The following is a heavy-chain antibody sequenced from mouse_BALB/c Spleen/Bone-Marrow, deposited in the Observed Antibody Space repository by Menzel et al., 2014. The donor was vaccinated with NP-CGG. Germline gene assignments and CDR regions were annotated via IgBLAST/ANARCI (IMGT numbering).Heavy chain of an antibody. CDR1: GFTFSSFG. CDR3: ATGTRAMDY. Sequence: EVKLMESGGGLVLPGGSRKLSCAASGFTFSSFGMHWVRQAPEKGLEWVAYISSGSSTIYYADTVKGRFTISRDNPKNTLFLQMTSLRSEDTAMYYCATGTRAMDYWGQGTSVTVSS. CDR2: ISSGSSTI. V-gene: IGHV5-17*02. J-gene: IGHJ4*01. D-gene: IGHD4-1*01.